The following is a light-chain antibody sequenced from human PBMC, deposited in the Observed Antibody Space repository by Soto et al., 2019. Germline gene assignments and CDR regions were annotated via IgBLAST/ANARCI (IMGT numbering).Light chain of an antibody. V-gene: IGKV3-15*01. CDR2: AAS. CDR3: QQYNNWPPIT. CDR1: LSVFSS. Sequence: EIVMTQSPGTLSVSPGERAALSCRASLSVFSSLAWYQQKPGQPPRLLICAASTRATGVPARFSGTGSGTEFTLTISSVQSEDFAVYYCQQYNNWPPITFGQGTRLEIK. J-gene: IGKJ5*01.